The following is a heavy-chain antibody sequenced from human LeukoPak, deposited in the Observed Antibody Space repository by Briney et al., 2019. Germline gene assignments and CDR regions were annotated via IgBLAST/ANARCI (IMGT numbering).Heavy chain of an antibody. V-gene: IGHV4-4*07. D-gene: IGHD2-15*01. CDR3: ASGSLLPPTWDY. Sequence: SETLSLTCTVSGGSISSYYWSSIRQPAGKGLECSGRIYTSGSTNYNPSLKSRVAMSVDTSKNQFSRKLSSSAASATAVYYCASGSLLPPTWDYWGQGTQVTVSS. J-gene: IGHJ4*02. CDR2: IYTSGST. CDR1: GGSISSYY.